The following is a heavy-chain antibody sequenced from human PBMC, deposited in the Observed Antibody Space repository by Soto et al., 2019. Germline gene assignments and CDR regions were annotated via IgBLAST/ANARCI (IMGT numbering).Heavy chain of an antibody. V-gene: IGHV3-48*01. CDR1: GFTFSSYS. D-gene: IGHD3-16*01. J-gene: IGHJ4*02. CDR2: ISSSSSTI. Sequence: GGSLRLSCAASGFTFSSYSMNWVRQAPGKGLEWVSYISSSSSTIYYADSVKGRFTISRDNAKNSLYLQMSSLRAEDTAVYYCARDRASLIWGSFPFDYWGQGTLVTVSS. CDR3: ARDRASLIWGSFPFDY.